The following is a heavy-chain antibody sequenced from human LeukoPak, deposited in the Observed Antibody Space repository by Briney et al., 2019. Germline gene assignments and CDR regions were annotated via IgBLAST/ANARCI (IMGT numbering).Heavy chain of an antibody. Sequence: GGSLRLSCAASGFTFSGYTMTWVRQAPGKGLEWVSSISNSSTYIYYADSVKGRFTISRDNVQNSLYLQMNSLRAEDTAVYYCARWVCSTTSCYYFDYWGQGTLVVVSS. CDR3: ARWVCSTTSCYYFDY. J-gene: IGHJ4*02. V-gene: IGHV3-21*01. D-gene: IGHD2-2*01. CDR2: ISNSSTYI. CDR1: GFTFSGYT.